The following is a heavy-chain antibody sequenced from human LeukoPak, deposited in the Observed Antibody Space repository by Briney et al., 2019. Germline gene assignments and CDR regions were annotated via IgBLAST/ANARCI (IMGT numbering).Heavy chain of an antibody. V-gene: IGHV3-20*04. D-gene: IGHD3-10*02. J-gene: IGHJ6*04. CDR1: GFTFDDYG. CDR2: INWNGGST. Sequence: GGSLRLSCSAAGFTFDDYGMSWVRQAPGKGLEWVSGINWNGGSTGYADSVKGRFTISRDDAKNSLYLQMNSLRAEDTAVYYCAELGITMIGGVWGKGTTVTISS. CDR3: AELGITMIGGV.